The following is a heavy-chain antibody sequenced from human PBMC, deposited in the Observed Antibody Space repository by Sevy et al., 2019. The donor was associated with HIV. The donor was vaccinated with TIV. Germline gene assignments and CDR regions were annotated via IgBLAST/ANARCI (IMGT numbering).Heavy chain of an antibody. Sequence: GGSLRLSCAASGFTFSSYAMSWVRQAPGKGLEWVSAISGSACSTYYADSVKGRFTISRDNSKNTLYLQMNSLRAEDTAVYYCAKGASRDGYTLSYFDYWGQGTLVTVSS. D-gene: IGHD5-12*01. CDR3: AKGASRDGYTLSYFDY. V-gene: IGHV3-23*01. J-gene: IGHJ4*02. CDR1: GFTFSSYA. CDR2: ISGSACST.